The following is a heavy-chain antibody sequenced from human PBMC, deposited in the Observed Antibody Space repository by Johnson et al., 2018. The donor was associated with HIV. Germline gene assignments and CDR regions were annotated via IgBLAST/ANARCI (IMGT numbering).Heavy chain of an antibody. CDR1: GFTFSRHP. Sequence: VQLVESGGGVVQPGESLRLSCAPSGFTFSRHPMHWVRQAPGKGLEHVATIASLGDNTYYADSVKGRFTISRDNFKNMLYLQMGSLRPDDTAVYYCAKTEDAFDIWGQGTMVTVSA. J-gene: IGHJ3*02. CDR2: IASLGDNT. V-gene: IGHV3-64*07. CDR3: AKTEDAFDI.